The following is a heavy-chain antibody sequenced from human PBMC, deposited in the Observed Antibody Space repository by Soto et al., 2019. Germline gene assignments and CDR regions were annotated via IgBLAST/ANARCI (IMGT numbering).Heavy chain of an antibody. V-gene: IGHV3-23*01. D-gene: IGHD1-26*01. CDR2: ISGSAGNT. CDR1: GFTFKIYF. CDR3: ARDFVVGGPTINYYYGMDV. Sequence: GGSLRLSCAASGFTFKIYFMSWVRQAPGKGLKWVSAISGSAGNTYYADSVKGRFTISRDNSKNTLYLQMNSLGAEDTAVYYCARDFVVGGPTINYYYGMDVWGQGTTVTVSS. J-gene: IGHJ6*02.